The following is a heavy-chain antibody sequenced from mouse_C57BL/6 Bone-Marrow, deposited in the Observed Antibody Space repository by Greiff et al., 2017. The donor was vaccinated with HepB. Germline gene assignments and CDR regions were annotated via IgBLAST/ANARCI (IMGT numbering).Heavy chain of an antibody. Sequence: VQLQQPGAELVMPGASVKLSCKASGYTFTSYWMHWVKQRPGQGLEWIGEIDPSDSYTNYTQKFEGKSTLTVDKSSSTTYMQLSSLTSEDSAVYYCTSGRERGYDHYAMDYWGQGTSVTVSS. V-gene: IGHV1-69*01. J-gene: IGHJ4*01. D-gene: IGHD2-3*01. CDR2: IDPSDSYT. CDR1: GYTFTSYW. CDR3: TSGRERGYDHYAMDY.